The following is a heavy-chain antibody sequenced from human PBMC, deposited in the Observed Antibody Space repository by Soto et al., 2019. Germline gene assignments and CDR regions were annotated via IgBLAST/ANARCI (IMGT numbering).Heavy chain of an antibody. CDR1: GFTFTSYW. D-gene: IGHD3-22*01. CDR2: IKQDGSEK. J-gene: IGHJ4*02. Sequence: GVLRLSCAASGFTFTSYWMSWVRQAPGKGLEWVANIKQDGSEKYYVDSVKGRFTISRDNAKNSLFLQMNSLRAEDTAVYYCARDSVRGYYDSSGYFTALDYWGQGTLVTVSS. V-gene: IGHV3-7*01. CDR3: ARDSVRGYYDSSGYFTALDY.